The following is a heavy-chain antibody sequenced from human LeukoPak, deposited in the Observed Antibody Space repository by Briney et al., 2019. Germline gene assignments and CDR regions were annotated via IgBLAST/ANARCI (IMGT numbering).Heavy chain of an antibody. CDR2: ISGSGGST. Sequence: GGSLRLSCAASGFIFSTYAMSWVRQAPGKGLQWVAGISGSGGSTYYADSVKGRFTVSRDNSGDTLYLQMNSLRAEDTAVYFCAKNIVVVPSAMRSWGQGTLVTVSS. CDR1: GFIFSTYA. V-gene: IGHV3-23*01. D-gene: IGHD2-2*01. J-gene: IGHJ4*02. CDR3: AKNIVVVPSAMRS.